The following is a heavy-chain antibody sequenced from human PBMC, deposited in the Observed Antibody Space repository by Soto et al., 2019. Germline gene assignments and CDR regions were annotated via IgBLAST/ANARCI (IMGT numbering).Heavy chain of an antibody. D-gene: IGHD6-13*01. V-gene: IGHV1-46*01. CDR3: ARERRAAAGTGDYYYYGMDV. J-gene: IGHJ6*02. Sequence: GASVKVSCKASGYTFTSYYMHWVRQAPGQGLEWMGIINPSGGSTSYAQKFQGGVTMTRDTSTSTVYMELSSLRSEDTAVYYCARERRAAAGTGDYYYYGMDVWGQGTTVTVSS. CDR1: GYTFTSYY. CDR2: INPSGGST.